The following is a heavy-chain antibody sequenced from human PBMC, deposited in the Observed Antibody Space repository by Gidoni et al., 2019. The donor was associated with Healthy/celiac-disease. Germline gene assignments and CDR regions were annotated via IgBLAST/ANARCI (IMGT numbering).Heavy chain of an antibody. CDR2: IKQDGSEK. V-gene: IGHV3-7*01. Sequence: EVQLVASGGGLVQPGGSLSLSCAASGFTFSSYWMSWVRQAPGKGLEWVANIKQDGSEKYYVDSVKGRFTISRDNAKNSLYLQMNSLRAEDTAVYYCARVKQYYGSGSLYYFDYWGQGTLVTVSS. D-gene: IGHD3-10*01. J-gene: IGHJ4*02. CDR1: GFTFSSYW. CDR3: ARVKQYYGSGSLYYFDY.